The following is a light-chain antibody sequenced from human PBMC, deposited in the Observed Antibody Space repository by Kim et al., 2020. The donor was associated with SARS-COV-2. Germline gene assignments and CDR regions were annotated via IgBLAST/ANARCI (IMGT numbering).Light chain of an antibody. Sequence: QSALTQPASVSGSPGQSITISCTGTSSDVGGYNYVSWYQQHPGKAPALVIYDVTDRPSGVSNRFSGSKFGNTASLTISGLQAEDEADYYCSSYTRSSTLVFGGGTKLTVL. CDR1: SSDVGGYNY. J-gene: IGLJ3*02. V-gene: IGLV2-14*03. CDR2: DVT. CDR3: SSYTRSSTLV.